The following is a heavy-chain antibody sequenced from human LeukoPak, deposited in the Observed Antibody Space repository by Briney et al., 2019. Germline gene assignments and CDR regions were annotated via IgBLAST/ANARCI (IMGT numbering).Heavy chain of an antibody. V-gene: IGHV3-48*03. CDR2: ISSTGITK. Sequence: GGSLRLSCAASGFTYSNFGLNWVRQAPGKGLQWVSFISSTGITKYYADSVRGRFTISRDNTRNSLYLQMSSLRAEDTAVYYCARDLVSGAYTFDTWGQGTVVTVSS. J-gene: IGHJ3*02. CDR1: GFTYSNFG. CDR3: ARDLVSGAYTFDT. D-gene: IGHD3-16*01.